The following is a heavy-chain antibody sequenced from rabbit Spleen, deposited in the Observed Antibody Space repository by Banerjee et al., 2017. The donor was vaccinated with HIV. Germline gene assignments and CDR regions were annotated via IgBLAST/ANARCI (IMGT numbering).Heavy chain of an antibody. CDR1: GVSFSGDSY. J-gene: IGHJ6*01. CDR2: IDIGRSGFT. Sequence: QEQVVESGGGLVQPEGSLTLTCIASGVSFSGDSYMCWVRQAPGKGLEWIVCIDIGRSGFTYYASWAKGRFTVSKTSSTTVTLQMTSLTAADTATYFCARDIGSSFSSYGMDLWGPGTLVTVS. D-gene: IGHD8-1*01. CDR3: ARDIGSSFSSYGMDL. V-gene: IGHV1S45*01.